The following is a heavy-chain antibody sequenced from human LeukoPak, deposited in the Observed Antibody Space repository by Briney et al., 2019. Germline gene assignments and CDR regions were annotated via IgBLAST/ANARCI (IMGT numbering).Heavy chain of an antibody. Sequence: SETLSLTCTVSGGSIRSSYYYWGWVRQPPGKGLEWIGSIYDSGSTYYNPSLKSRVTISIDTSKNQFSLKLSSVIAADTAVYYCASILLYSGSSGIDYWGQGILVTVSS. V-gene: IGHV4-39*01. CDR2: IYDSGST. CDR1: GGSIRSSYYY. D-gene: IGHD6-6*01. CDR3: ASILLYSGSSGIDY. J-gene: IGHJ4*02.